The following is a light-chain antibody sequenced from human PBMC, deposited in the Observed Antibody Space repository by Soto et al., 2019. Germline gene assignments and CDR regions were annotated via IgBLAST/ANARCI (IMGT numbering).Light chain of an antibody. CDR1: QRISNY. CDR2: AAS. CDR3: QQTYSAPGT. Sequence: DIQVTQSPSSLSASVGDRVTITCRASQRISNYLNWFQQKPMKAPKLLIFAASTLQGGVSSRFSGSGSGTDFTLTITSLQPEDFSTYYCQQTYSAPGTFGQGTKGDIK. V-gene: IGKV1-39*01. J-gene: IGKJ1*01.